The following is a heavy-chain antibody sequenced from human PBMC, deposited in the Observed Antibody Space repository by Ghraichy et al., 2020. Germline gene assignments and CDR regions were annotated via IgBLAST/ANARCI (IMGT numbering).Heavy chain of an antibody. CDR2: VYYRGNS. CDR1: GGSISDSTSFY. J-gene: IGHJ2*01. Sequence: SETLSLTCTVSGGSISDSTSFYWGWIRQPPGKGLEWIGAVYYRGNSYYNPSLKSRVSISLDTSKNQFSLRLSSVTAADTALYYCARRWNYDAWGRGTLVTVSS. D-gene: IGHD3-16*01. V-gene: IGHV4-39*01. CDR3: ARRWNYDA.